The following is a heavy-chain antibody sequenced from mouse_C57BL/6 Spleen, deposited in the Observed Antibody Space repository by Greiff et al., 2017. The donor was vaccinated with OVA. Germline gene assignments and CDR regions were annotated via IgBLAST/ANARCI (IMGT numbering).Heavy chain of an antibody. CDR3: ARNMVTTREGAMDY. V-gene: IGHV2-2*01. D-gene: IGHD2-2*01. Sequence: VKLQESGPGLVQPSQSLSITCTVSGFSLTSYGVHWVRQSPGKGLEWLGVIWSGGSTDYNAAFISRLSISKDNSKSQVFFKMNSLQADDTAIYYCARNMVTTREGAMDYWGQGTSVTVSS. CDR2: IWSGGST. J-gene: IGHJ4*01. CDR1: GFSLTSYG.